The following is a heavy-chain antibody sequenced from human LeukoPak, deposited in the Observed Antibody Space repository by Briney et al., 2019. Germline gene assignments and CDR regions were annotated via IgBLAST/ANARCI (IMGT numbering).Heavy chain of an antibody. CDR2: INHSGST. J-gene: IGHJ5*02. D-gene: IGHD3-10*01. Sequence: SETLSLTCAVYGGSFSGYYWSWIRQPPGKGLEWIGEINHSGSTNYNPSLKSRVTISVDTSKNQFSLKLSSVTAADTAVYYCARVGSGSSLVDWFDHWGQGTLVTVSS. CDR1: GGSFSGYY. CDR3: ARVGSGSSLVDWFDH. V-gene: IGHV4-34*01.